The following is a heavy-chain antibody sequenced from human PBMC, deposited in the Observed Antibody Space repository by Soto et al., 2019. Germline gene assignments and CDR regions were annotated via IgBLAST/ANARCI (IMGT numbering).Heavy chain of an antibody. J-gene: IGHJ4*02. V-gene: IGHV1-69*01. D-gene: IGHD3-10*01. Sequence: QVQLVQSGAEVKKPGSSVKVSCKASGGTFSSYAISWVRQAPGQGLEWMGGIIPIFGTANYAQKFQGRVTITADESTSTAYMELSSLRSEDTAVYYCARDLGITMVRGVITPYYFDYCGQGTLVTVSS. CDR2: IIPIFGTA. CDR3: ARDLGITMVRGVITPYYFDY. CDR1: GGTFSSYA.